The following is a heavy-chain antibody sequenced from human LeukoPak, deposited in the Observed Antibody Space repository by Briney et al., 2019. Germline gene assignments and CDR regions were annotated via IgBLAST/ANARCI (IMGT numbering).Heavy chain of an antibody. CDR3: ARLGIAARLGMDV. Sequence: KPSETLSLTCAVYGGSFSGYYWSWIRQPPGKGLEWIGYIYYSGSTNYNPSLKSRVTISVDTSKNQFSLKLSSVTAADTAVYYCARLGIAARLGMDVWGQGTTVTVSS. CDR2: IYYSGST. V-gene: IGHV4-59*08. J-gene: IGHJ6*02. CDR1: GGSFSGYY. D-gene: IGHD6-6*01.